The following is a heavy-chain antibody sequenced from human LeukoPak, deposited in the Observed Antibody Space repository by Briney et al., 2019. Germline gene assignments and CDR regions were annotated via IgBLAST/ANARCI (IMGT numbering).Heavy chain of an antibody. D-gene: IGHD3/OR15-3a*01. J-gene: IGHJ5*02. V-gene: IGHV3-7*01. CDR1: GFTFSMYW. CDR2: IKKDGSAK. Sequence: GGSLRLSCAASGFTFSMYWMSWVRQSPGKGLEWVANIKKDGSAKYYVDSVRGRFTISRDNAKNSLYLQMNSLRAEDTAVYYCAKDGQSPFGTWGQGTLVAVSS. CDR3: AKDGQSPFGT.